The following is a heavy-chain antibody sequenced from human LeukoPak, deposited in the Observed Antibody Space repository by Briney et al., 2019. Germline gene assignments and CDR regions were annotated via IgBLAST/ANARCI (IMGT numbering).Heavy chain of an antibody. V-gene: IGHV1-8*01. D-gene: IGHD3-22*01. CDR2: MNPNSGNT. CDR1: GYTFTSYD. Sequence: ASVKVSCKAAGYTFTSYDINWVRQATGQGLEWMGWMNPNSGNTDYAQKFQGRVTMTRNTSISTAYMELSSLRSEDTAVYYCARGHWRDYYDSSGYTHPIDYWGQGTLVTVSS. CDR3: ARGHWRDYYDSSGYTHPIDY. J-gene: IGHJ4*02.